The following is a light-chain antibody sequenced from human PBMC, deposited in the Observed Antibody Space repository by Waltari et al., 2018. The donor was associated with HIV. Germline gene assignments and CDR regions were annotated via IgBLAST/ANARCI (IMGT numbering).Light chain of an antibody. J-gene: IGLJ3*02. V-gene: IGLV2-8*01. CDR1: SSDLSDDNY. CDR2: EVD. CDR3: NSYAGSNKWV. Sequence: QSALTQPPSASGSHAQSVTTSCTGPSSDLSDDNYVSWYQQHPGKAPKVIIYEVDKRPSGGPDRFSGSKSGNTASLTVSGLQAEDEAHYYCNSYAGSNKWVFGRGTKLTVL.